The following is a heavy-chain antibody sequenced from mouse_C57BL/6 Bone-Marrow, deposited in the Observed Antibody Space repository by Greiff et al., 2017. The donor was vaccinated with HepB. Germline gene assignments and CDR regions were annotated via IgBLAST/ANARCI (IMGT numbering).Heavy chain of an antibody. Sequence: VQLQQSGGDLVKSGGSLKLSCAASGFTFSTSGMSWVRQTPDKRLEWVATINTGGTYTYYPDSVKGRFTISRDTAKNTLFLQMSSLKSEDTAIYYCARDRFDYYFDYWGQGTTLTVSS. D-gene: IGHD2-14*01. CDR2: INTGGTYT. CDR1: GFTFSTSG. J-gene: IGHJ2*01. V-gene: IGHV5-6*01. CDR3: ARDRFDYYFDY.